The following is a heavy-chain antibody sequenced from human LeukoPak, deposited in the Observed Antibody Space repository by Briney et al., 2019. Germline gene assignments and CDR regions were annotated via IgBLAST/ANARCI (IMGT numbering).Heavy chain of an antibody. Sequence: GASVKVSCKTAGYTFRSYAISWVRQAPGQGLERMGLINVYNGYTNYARNFQGRGTMTTDTSTSTAYMEVRSLRSDDTAVYYCARVECSSTTCYDDYWGHGTLVIVSS. D-gene: IGHD2-2*01. CDR1: GYTFRSYA. CDR2: INVYNGYT. J-gene: IGHJ4*01. CDR3: ARVECSSTTCYDDY. V-gene: IGHV1-18*01.